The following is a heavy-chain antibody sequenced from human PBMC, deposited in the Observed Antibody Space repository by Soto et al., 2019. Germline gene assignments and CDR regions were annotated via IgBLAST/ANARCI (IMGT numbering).Heavy chain of an antibody. CDR3: ARLGVVPAATYYYGMDV. CDR1: GGTFSSYT. D-gene: IGHD2-2*01. J-gene: IGHJ6*02. V-gene: IGHV1-69*02. CDR2: IIPILGIA. Sequence: SVKVSCKASGGTFSSYTISWVRQAPGQGLEWMGRIIPILGIANYAQKFQGRVTITADESTSTAYMELSSLRSEDTAVYYCARLGVVPAATYYYGMDVWGQGTTVTVSS.